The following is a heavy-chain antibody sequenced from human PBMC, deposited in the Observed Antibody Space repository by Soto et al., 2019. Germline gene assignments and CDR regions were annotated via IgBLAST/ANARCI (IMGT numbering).Heavy chain of an antibody. Sequence: QVQLVESGGGLVKPGGSLRLSCAVSGFTFSDYYMTWIRQAPGKGLEWVSYISSSTSHTNYADSVKGRFTISRDNAKNSLFRQRNSRRAEDTAVYYCARGRGAAADYFDFWGQGTLVTVSS. V-gene: IGHV3-11*05. CDR1: GFTFSDYY. D-gene: IGHD6-13*01. J-gene: IGHJ4*02. CDR2: ISSSTSHT. CDR3: ARGRGAAADYFDF.